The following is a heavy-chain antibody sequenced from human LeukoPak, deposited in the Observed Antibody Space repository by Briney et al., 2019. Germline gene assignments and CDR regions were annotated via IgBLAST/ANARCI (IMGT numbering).Heavy chain of an antibody. CDR1: GFTFSSYG. CDR2: ISYDGSNK. D-gene: IGHD3-10*01. Sequence: GGSLRLSCAASGFTFSSYGMHWVRQAPGKGLEWVAVISYDGSNKYYADSVKGRFTISRDNSKNTLYLQMNSLRAEDTAVYYCAKDLFLWFGDHHTPDYWGQGTLVTVSS. J-gene: IGHJ4*02. V-gene: IGHV3-30*18. CDR3: AKDLFLWFGDHHTPDY.